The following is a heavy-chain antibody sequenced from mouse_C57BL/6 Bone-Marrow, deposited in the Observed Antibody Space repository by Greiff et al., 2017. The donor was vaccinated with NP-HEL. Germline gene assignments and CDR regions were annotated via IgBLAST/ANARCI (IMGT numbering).Heavy chain of an antibody. Sequence: QVQLKQSGPELVKPGASVKLSCKASGYTFTSYDINWVKQRPGQGLEWIGWIYPRDGSTKYNEKFKGKATLTVDTSSSTAYMELHSLTSEDSAVYFCARFPFITTVVATDYWGQGTTLTGSS. CDR3: ARFPFITTVVATDY. D-gene: IGHD1-1*01. CDR2: IYPRDGST. J-gene: IGHJ2*01. V-gene: IGHV1-85*01. CDR1: GYTFTSYD.